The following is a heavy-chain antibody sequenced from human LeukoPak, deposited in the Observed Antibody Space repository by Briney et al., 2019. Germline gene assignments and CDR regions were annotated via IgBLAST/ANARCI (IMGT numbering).Heavy chain of an antibody. CDR1: GYTLSSYW. Sequence: GGSLRLSCAASGYTLSSYWMSWVRQAPGKGLEWVANIKQDGSEKYYVDSVKGRFTISRDNAKNSLYLQMNSLRAEDTAVYYCAREYDSSGYPFDDWGQGTLVTVSS. CDR2: IKQDGSEK. CDR3: AREYDSSGYPFDD. D-gene: IGHD3-22*01. V-gene: IGHV3-7*01. J-gene: IGHJ4*02.